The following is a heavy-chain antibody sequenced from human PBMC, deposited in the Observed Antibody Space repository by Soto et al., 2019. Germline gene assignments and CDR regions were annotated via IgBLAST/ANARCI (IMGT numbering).Heavy chain of an antibody. J-gene: IGHJ3*02. CDR3: ARDGGWLRDAFDI. D-gene: IGHD3-9*01. CDR1: GFTFSSYW. V-gene: IGHV3-7*05. Sequence: GGSLRLSCAASGFTFSSYWMSWVRQAPGKGLEWVANIKQDGSEKYYVDSVKGRFTISRDNAKNSLYLQMNSLRAEDTAVYYCARDGGWLRDAFDIWGQGTMVTVSS. CDR2: IKQDGSEK.